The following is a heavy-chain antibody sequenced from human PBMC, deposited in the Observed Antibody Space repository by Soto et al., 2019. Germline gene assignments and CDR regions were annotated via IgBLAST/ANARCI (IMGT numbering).Heavy chain of an antibody. Sequence: QVQLVESGGGVVQPGTSLRLSCAASGFTFSSYGLHWVRQAPGKGLEWLAVISHDGTSKYYADSVKGRFIISRDNSKNTVYLQMDSLRPEDTAVYFCAKVTDYWGQGILVTVSS. J-gene: IGHJ4*02. CDR3: AKVTDY. V-gene: IGHV3-30*18. CDR1: GFTFSSYG. CDR2: ISHDGTSK.